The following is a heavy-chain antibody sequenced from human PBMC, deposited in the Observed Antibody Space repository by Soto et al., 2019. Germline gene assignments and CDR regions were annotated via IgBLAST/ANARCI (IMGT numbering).Heavy chain of an antibody. J-gene: IGHJ3*02. CDR1: GGSGSSDRYY. V-gene: IGHV4-61*01. CDR3: ARDGLGSSGGKDAFDI. Sequence: SEPLSLTCTASGGSGSSDRYYGNCIRQPPGEGLEWSGHISYSGSTNYNPSLKSRVTMSVDTSKNEFSLRLSSVTAADTAVYFCARDGLGSSGGKDAFDIWGQGAMVTVS. CDR2: ISYSGST. D-gene: IGHD6-19*01.